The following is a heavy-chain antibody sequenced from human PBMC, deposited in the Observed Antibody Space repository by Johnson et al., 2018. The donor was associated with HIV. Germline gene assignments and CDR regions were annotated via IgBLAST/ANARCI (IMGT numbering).Heavy chain of an antibody. V-gene: IGHV3-66*01. CDR1: GFTVSSNY. Sequence: VQLVESGGGVVQPGGSLRLSCAASGFTVSSNYMSWVRQAPGKGLEWVSVIYSGGSTYYADSVKGRFTISRDNSKNTLYLQMNSLRAEDSAVYYCAKLAIDYSGAWYGLTFDIWGQGTMVTVSS. J-gene: IGHJ3*02. CDR3: AKLAIDYSGAWYGLTFDI. CDR2: IYSGGST. D-gene: IGHD6-19*01.